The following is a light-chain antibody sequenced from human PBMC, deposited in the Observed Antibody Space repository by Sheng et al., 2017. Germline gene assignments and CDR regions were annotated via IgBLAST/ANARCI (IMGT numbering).Light chain of an antibody. CDR3: QAWDSSTALV. CDR1: KLGDKY. Sequence: SYELTQPPSVSVYPGQTASITCSGDKLGDKYACWYQQKPGQSPVLVIYQDSKRPSGIPERFSGSNSGNTATLTISGTQAMDEADYYCQAWDSSTALVFGGGTKLTVL. V-gene: IGLV3-1*01. J-gene: IGLJ2*01. CDR2: QDS.